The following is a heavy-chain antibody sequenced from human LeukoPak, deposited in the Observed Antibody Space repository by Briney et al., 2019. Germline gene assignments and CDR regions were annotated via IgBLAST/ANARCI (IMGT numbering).Heavy chain of an antibody. CDR2: ISGSGGST. D-gene: IGHD3-10*01. V-gene: IGHV3-23*01. CDR3: IRGLWFGELVDNY. Sequence: GGSLRLSCTVSGFTVSSNSMSWVRQAPGKGLEWVSAISGSGGSTYYADSVNGRFTISRDNSKNTVYLQMNSLRVEDTAVYYCIRGLWFGELVDNYWGQGTLVTVSS. J-gene: IGHJ4*02. CDR1: GFTVSSNS.